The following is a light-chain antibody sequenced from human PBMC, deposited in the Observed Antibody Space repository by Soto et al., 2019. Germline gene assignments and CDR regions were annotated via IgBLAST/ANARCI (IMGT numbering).Light chain of an antibody. CDR1: SSNIGTNS. V-gene: IGLV1-47*01. J-gene: IGLJ3*02. Sequence: QSVLTQPPSASGTPGQRVTISCSGSSSNIGTNSVNWYQQLPETAPKLLIYRNNQRPSGVPDRFSGSKSGTSASLAISGLPSEDEADYYCAAWDDSLSGWVFGGGTKLTVL. CDR2: RNN. CDR3: AAWDDSLSGWV.